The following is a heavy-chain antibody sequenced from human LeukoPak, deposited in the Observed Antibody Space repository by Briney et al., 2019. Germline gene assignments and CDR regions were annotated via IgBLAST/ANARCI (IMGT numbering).Heavy chain of an antibody. CDR2: IYHSGST. J-gene: IGHJ4*02. CDR1: GGSISSSNW. Sequence: PSGTLSLTCAVSGGSISSSNWWSWVRQPPGKGLEWIGEIYHSGSTNYNPSLKSRVTISVDTSKNQFSLKLSSVTAADTAVYYCAGWGSYRPRASFDYWGQGTLVTVSS. CDR3: AGWGSYRPRASFDY. V-gene: IGHV4-4*02. D-gene: IGHD3-16*02.